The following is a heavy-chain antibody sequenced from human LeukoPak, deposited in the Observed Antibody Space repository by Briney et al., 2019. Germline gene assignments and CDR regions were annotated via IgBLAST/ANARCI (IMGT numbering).Heavy chain of an antibody. J-gene: IGHJ4*02. CDR2: IKQDGSEN. CDR3: ARDPQIDY. V-gene: IGHV3-7*01. CDR1: GYTFSNYW. Sequence: SGGTLTLTCAVSGYTFSNYWLTWVRQAPGQGLEWVGNIKQDGSENNYVDSVKGRFTIIRENTKKSLYIQINSLRAEETAVYYCARDPQIDYWGQGTLVTVSS.